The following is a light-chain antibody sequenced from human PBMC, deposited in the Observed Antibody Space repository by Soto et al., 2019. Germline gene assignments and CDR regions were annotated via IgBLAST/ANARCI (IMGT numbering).Light chain of an antibody. CDR2: EVS. CDR3: SSYRSTTTFGV. Sequence: QSVLTQPASVSGSPGQSITISCTVTSSDIGGYNYVSWYQQHPGKAPKVVIYEVSNRPLGVSNRFSASKSGNTASLIISGLQADDEADYFCSSYRSTTTFGVFGTGTKVTVL. J-gene: IGLJ1*01. CDR1: SSDIGGYNY. V-gene: IGLV2-14*01.